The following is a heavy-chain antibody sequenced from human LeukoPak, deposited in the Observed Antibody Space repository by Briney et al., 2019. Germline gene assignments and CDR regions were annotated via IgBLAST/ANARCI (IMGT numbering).Heavy chain of an antibody. CDR3: ARRRQAGREQLEY. Sequence: SVKVSCKASGYTFTGYYMHWVRQAPGQGLEWMGWINPNSGGTNYAQKFQGRVTMTRDTSISTAYMELSRLRSDDTAVYYCARRRQAGREQLEYWGQGTLVAVSS. CDR2: INPNSGGT. V-gene: IGHV1-2*02. CDR1: GYTFTGYY. D-gene: IGHD6-13*01. J-gene: IGHJ4*02.